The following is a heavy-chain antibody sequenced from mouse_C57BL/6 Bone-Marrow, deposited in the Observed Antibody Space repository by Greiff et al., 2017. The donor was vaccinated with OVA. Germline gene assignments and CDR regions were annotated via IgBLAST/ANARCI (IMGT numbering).Heavy chain of an antibody. CDR3: ARGETVVSSYYFDY. D-gene: IGHD1-1*01. CDR1: GYTFTSYG. Sequence: FQLQQSGAELARPGASVKLSCKASGYTFTSYGISWVKQRTGQGLEWIGEIYPRSGNTYYNEKFKGKATLTADKSSSTAYMELRSLTSEDSAVYFCARGETVVSSYYFDYWGQGTTLTVSS. CDR2: IYPRSGNT. J-gene: IGHJ2*01. V-gene: IGHV1-81*01.